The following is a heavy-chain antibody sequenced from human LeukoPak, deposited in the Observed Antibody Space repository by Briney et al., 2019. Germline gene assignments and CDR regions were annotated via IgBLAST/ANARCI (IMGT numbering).Heavy chain of an antibody. CDR1: GFTVSSNY. CDR2: INSGGST. J-gene: IGHJ4*02. Sequence: GGSLRLSCAASGFTVSSNYMSWVRQPPGKGLEWVSVINSGGSTNYADSVKGRFTISRDNSKNTLYLQMSSLRAEDTAVYYCERDLFHWGQGTLVTVSS. V-gene: IGHV3-53*01. CDR3: ERDLFH. D-gene: IGHD2-21*01.